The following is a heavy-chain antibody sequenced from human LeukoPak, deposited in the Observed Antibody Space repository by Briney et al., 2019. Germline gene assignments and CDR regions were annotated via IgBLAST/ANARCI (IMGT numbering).Heavy chain of an antibody. Sequence: GGSLRLSCAASGFTVSSNYMSWVRQAPGKGLEWVSVIYSGGSTYYADSVKGRFTISRDNSKNTLYLQMNSLRAEDTAVYYCAKVRAYNWNYVDYFDYWGQGTLVTVSS. CDR2: IYSGGST. J-gene: IGHJ4*02. V-gene: IGHV3-53*01. CDR3: AKVRAYNWNYVDYFDY. D-gene: IGHD1-7*01. CDR1: GFTVSSNY.